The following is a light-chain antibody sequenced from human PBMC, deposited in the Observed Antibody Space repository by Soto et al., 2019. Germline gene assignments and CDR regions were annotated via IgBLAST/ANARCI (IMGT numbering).Light chain of an antibody. V-gene: IGKV3-20*01. CDR1: QTVSKNY. CDR2: AAS. J-gene: IGKJ5*01. CDR3: KQYAVPPIT. Sequence: MVVAVSPVTLSLAPGEGATLSFRASQTVSKNYLAWYQQKAGQAPRLVIYAASTRATGIPDRFSGSGSGTDFTLTISRLEPEDFAVFYCKQYAVPPITFGQGTRLENK.